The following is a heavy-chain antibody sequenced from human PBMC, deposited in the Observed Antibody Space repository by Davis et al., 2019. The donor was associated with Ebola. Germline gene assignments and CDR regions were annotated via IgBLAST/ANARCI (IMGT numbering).Heavy chain of an antibody. J-gene: IGHJ6*02. V-gene: IGHV3-7*03. CDR2: IKEDGSEK. CDR1: GFTFSSHW. Sequence: PGGSLRLSCVASGFTFSSHWMQWVRQAPGKGLEWVAKIKEDGSEKLEVDSVKGRFTISRDNAKDSLYLQMNSLRAEDTAVYYCARGSRNMDVWGQGTTVTVSS. CDR3: ARGSRNMDV.